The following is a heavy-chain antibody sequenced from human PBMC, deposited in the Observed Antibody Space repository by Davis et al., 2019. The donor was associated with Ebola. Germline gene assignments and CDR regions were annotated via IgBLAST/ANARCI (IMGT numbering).Heavy chain of an antibody. CDR3: ARDIAMDV. J-gene: IGHJ6*02. V-gene: IGHV3-48*03. CDR1: GFTFSYTE. D-gene: IGHD2-21*01. Sequence: GGSLRLSCAISGFTFSYTEMSWVRQAPGKGLEWVSYISSSGGTIYYADSVKGRFTISRDNGKNSVYLQMNSLKDEDTAIYYCARDIAMDVWGQGTTVTVSS. CDR2: ISSSGGTI.